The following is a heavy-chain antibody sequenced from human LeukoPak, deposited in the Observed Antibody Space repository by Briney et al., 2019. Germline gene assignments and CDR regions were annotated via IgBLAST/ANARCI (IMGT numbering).Heavy chain of an antibody. V-gene: IGHV1-69*01. Sequence: GSSVTVSFKASGGTFSSYAISWVRQAPGQGLEWMGGIIPIFGTANYAQKFQGRVTITADESTSTAYMELSSLRSEDTAVYYCARGFVDCSGGSCYESYYYYYMDVWGKGTTVTISS. CDR3: ARGFVDCSGGSCYESYYYYYMDV. CDR1: GGTFSSYA. D-gene: IGHD2-15*01. CDR2: IIPIFGTA. J-gene: IGHJ6*03.